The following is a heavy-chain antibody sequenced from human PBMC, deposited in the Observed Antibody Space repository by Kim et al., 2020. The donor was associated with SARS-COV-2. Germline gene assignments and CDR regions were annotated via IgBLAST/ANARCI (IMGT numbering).Heavy chain of an antibody. CDR3: ARDRRVPDY. Sequence: SETLSFTCTVSGGSISSSSYYWGWIRQPPGKGLEWIGSIYYSGSTYYNPSLKSRVTISVDTSKNQFSLKLSSVTAADTAVYYCARDRRVPDYWGQGTLDTVSS. CDR2: IYYSGST. J-gene: IGHJ4*02. V-gene: IGHV4-39*07. CDR1: GGSISSSSYY.